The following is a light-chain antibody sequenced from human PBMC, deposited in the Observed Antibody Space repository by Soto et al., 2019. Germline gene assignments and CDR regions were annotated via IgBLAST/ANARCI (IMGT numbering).Light chain of an antibody. J-gene: IGKJ2*01. CDR1: QDISTY. CDR2: HAS. Sequence: DIQMTHSPSSLSASVGDRVTITCQASQDISTYLNWYQQKPGKAPNLLIYHASILEAGVPSRFSGSGSGTYFTFTISSLQTEDIATDYCQQYDSLPYTFGQGTKLEIK. V-gene: IGKV1-33*01. CDR3: QQYDSLPYT.